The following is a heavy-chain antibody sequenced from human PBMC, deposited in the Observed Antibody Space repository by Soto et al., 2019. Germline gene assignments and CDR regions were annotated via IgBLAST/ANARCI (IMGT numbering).Heavy chain of an antibody. Sequence: SVKVSCKASGGTLSSYAISWVRQAPGQGLEWMGGIIPIFGTANYAQKFQGRVTITADESTSTAYMELSSLRSEDTAVYYCARGARRFGELLFPLYYYYGMDVWGQGTTVTVSS. CDR2: IIPIFGTA. CDR1: GGTLSSYA. J-gene: IGHJ6*02. CDR3: ARGARRFGELLFPLYYYYGMDV. V-gene: IGHV1-69*13. D-gene: IGHD3-10*01.